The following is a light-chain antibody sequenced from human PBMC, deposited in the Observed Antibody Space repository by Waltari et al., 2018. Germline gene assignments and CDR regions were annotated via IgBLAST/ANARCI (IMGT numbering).Light chain of an antibody. CDR1: QSVSKY. CDR2: AAS. J-gene: IGKJ1*01. CDR3: QNHERLPAT. Sequence: EIVLTQSPGTLSLSPGERATLSCRASQSVSKYLAWYQQRPGQAPRLLIYAASTRATGIPDRCSGSGSGTDFSLTISRLEPEDVAVYYCQNHERLPATFGQGTKVEIK. V-gene: IGKV3-20*01.